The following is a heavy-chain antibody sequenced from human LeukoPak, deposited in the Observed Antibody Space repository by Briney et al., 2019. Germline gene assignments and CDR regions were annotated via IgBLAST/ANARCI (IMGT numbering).Heavy chain of an antibody. V-gene: IGHV3-43*01. J-gene: IGHJ4*02. CDR2: ISWDGAGT. CDR3: AKDAGYSSSCPGS. D-gene: IGHD6-13*01. CDR1: GFTFDDFT. Sequence: GGSLRLSCAASGFTFDDFTMHWVRQTPGKGLEWISLISWDGAGTYYGDSVKGRFTVSRDNNKDSLSLQMNNLKPEDTGFYYCAKDAGYSSSCPGSWGQGTLVTVSS.